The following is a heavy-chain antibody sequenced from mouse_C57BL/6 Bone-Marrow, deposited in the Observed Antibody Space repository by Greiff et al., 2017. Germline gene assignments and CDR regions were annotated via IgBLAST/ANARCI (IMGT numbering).Heavy chain of an antibody. D-gene: IGHD1-1*02. Sequence: EVQLQESGGDLVKPGGSLKLSCAASGFTFSSYGMSWVRQTPDKRLEWVATISSGGSYTYYPDSVKGRFTISRDNAKNTLYLQRSSLKSEDTAMYYCARGGGYWFAYWGQGTLVTVSA. V-gene: IGHV5-6*01. J-gene: IGHJ3*01. CDR2: ISSGGSYT. CDR1: GFTFSSYG. CDR3: ARGGGYWFAY.